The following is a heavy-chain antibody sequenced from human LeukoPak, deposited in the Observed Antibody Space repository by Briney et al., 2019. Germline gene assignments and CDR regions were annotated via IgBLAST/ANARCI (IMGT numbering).Heavy chain of an antibody. Sequence: SETLSLTCTVSGGSTSSSSYYWGWIRQPPGKGLEWIGSIYYSGSTYYNPSLKSRVTISVDTSKNQFSLKLSSVTAAGTAVYYCARAVYSSSWYSSGYYYYMDVWGKGTTVTVSS. V-gene: IGHV4-39*07. D-gene: IGHD6-13*01. CDR3: ARAVYSSSWYSSGYYYYMDV. CDR1: GGSTSSSSYY. CDR2: IYYSGST. J-gene: IGHJ6*03.